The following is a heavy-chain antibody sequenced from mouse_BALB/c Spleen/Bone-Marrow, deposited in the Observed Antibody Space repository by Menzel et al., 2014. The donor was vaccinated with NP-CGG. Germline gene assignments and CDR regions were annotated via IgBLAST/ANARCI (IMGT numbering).Heavy chain of an antibody. CDR1: GFTFSSYG. CDR2: INRNGGTN. V-gene: IGHV5-6-3*01. CDR3: ARGVDDYSWFAY. Sequence: EVKLMESGGGLVQPGGSLKHSCTASGFTFSSYGLSWVRQTPDKRLELVATINRNGGTNSYPDSVKGRFTISRDNAKNTLYLQMSSLKSEDTALYYCARGVDDYSWFAYWGQGTLVTVSA. D-gene: IGHD2-3*01. J-gene: IGHJ3*01.